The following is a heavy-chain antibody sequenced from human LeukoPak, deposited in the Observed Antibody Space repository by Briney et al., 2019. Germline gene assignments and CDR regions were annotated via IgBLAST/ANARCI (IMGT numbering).Heavy chain of an antibody. CDR2: INPNSGGT. CDR3: ARGLAAARKGDY. V-gene: IGHV1-2*02. Sequence: ASVKVSCKASGYTFTGYYMHWVRQAPGQGLEWMGWINPNSGGTNYAQKFRGRVTMTRDTSISTAYMELSRLRSDDTAVYYCARGLAAARKGDYWGQGTLVTVSS. CDR1: GYTFTGYY. J-gene: IGHJ4*02. D-gene: IGHD6-13*01.